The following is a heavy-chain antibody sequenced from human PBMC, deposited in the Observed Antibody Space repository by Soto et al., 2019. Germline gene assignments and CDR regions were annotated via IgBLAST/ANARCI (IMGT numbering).Heavy chain of an antibody. CDR1: GFTFSSYG. D-gene: IGHD3-3*01. V-gene: IGHV3-30*03. Sequence: QVQLVESGGGVVQPGRSLRLSCAASGFTFSSYGMHWVRQAPGKGLEWVAVISYDGSNKYYADSVQGRFTISRDNSKNTLYLQMNSLRAEETAVYYCARGKRITMTYFDYWGQGTLVTVSS. J-gene: IGHJ4*02. CDR2: ISYDGSNK. CDR3: ARGKRITMTYFDY.